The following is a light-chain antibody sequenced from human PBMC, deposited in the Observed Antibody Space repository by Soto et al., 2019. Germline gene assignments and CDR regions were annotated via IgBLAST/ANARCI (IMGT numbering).Light chain of an antibody. Sequence: EIVLTQSPATVSLSPVERATLSCRASQSVSSYLAWYQQKPGQAPRLLIYDASNRATGTPARFSGSGSGTDFTLTISSLEPEDFAVYYCQQRSNWPRSITFGQGTRLEIK. CDR1: QSVSSY. J-gene: IGKJ5*01. CDR2: DAS. CDR3: QQRSNWPRSIT. V-gene: IGKV3-11*01.